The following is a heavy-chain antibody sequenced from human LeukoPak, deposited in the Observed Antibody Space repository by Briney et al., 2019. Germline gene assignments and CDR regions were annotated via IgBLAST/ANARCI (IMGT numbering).Heavy chain of an antibody. Sequence: GGSLRLSCAASGFTFSSYALSWVRQAPGEGLEWVSAISASGGSTDYADSVKGRFTISRDNSKNTLYLQMSSLRAEDTAVYYCAKVGLYGYNPLDYWGQGTLVTVSS. CDR2: ISASGGST. D-gene: IGHD5-24*01. J-gene: IGHJ4*02. CDR1: GFTFSSYA. V-gene: IGHV3-23*01. CDR3: AKVGLYGYNPLDY.